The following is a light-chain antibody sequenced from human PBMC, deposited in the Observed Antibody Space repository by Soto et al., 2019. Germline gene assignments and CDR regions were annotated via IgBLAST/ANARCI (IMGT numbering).Light chain of an antibody. V-gene: IGLV1-51*01. CDR2: DNN. Sequence: QSVLTQSPSVSAAPGQKVTISCSGSTSNIGNSYVSWYQQLPGTAPKLLIYDNNKRPSGIPDRFSGSKSGTSATLGITGLQTGDEADYYCRTWDSSLSAVVFGGGTKLTVL. J-gene: IGLJ2*01. CDR3: RTWDSSLSAVV. CDR1: TSNIGNSY.